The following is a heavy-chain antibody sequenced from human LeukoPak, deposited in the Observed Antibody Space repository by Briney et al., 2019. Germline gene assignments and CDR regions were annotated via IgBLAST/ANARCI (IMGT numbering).Heavy chain of an antibody. J-gene: IGHJ6*03. V-gene: IGHV4-4*07. Sequence: KPSETLSLTCTVSGGSISSYYWSWIRQPAGKGLEWIGRIYTSGSTNYNPSLKSRVTMSVDTSKNQFSLKLSSVTAADTALYYCARAYGMKKYYDFWSGYYTGIFDYYYYMDVLGKGTTVTVSS. D-gene: IGHD3-3*01. CDR2: IYTSGST. CDR1: GGSISSYY. CDR3: ARAYGMKKYYDFWSGYYTGIFDYYYYMDV.